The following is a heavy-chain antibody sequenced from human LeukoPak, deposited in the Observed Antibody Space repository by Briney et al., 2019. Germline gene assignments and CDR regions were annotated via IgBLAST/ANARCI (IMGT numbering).Heavy chain of an antibody. Sequence: SETLSLTCAVYGGSFSGYYWSWIRQPPGKGLEWIGEINHSGSTNYNPSLKSRVTISVDTSKNQFSLKLSSATAADTAVYYCARGWGSSWFNWFDPWGQGTLVTVSS. CDR3: ARGWGSSWFNWFDP. CDR1: GGSFSGYY. CDR2: INHSGST. D-gene: IGHD6-13*01. V-gene: IGHV4-34*01. J-gene: IGHJ5*02.